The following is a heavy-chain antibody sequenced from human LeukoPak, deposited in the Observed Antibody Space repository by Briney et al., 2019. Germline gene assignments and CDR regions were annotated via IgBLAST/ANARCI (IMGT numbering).Heavy chain of an antibody. J-gene: IGHJ5*02. D-gene: IGHD6-19*01. CDR2: IHDSGST. CDR1: GASISSGDYH. V-gene: IGHV4-30-4*01. Sequence: SETLSLTCTVSGASISSGDYHWNWIRQPPGKGLEWIGFIHDSGSTYYNPSLKSRVSISRDMSKNQLSLKLSSVTAADTAVYYCARGDPIAVAGTKELGWFDPWGQGTLVTVSS. CDR3: ARGDPIAVAGTKELGWFDP.